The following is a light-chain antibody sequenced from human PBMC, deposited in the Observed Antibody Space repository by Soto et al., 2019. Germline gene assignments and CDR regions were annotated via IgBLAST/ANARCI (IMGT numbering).Light chain of an antibody. J-gene: IGKJ1*01. CDR3: HQYASSFGT. CDR1: QSVKSN. Sequence: EIMMTQSPATLSVSPGERAILSCRASQSVKSNLAWYQQKPGQAPRLLIYDASNRAPGIPARFSGSGSGTDFTLTITTLEPEDFALYYCHQYASSFGTFGQGTKVDIK. V-gene: IGKV3-11*01. CDR2: DAS.